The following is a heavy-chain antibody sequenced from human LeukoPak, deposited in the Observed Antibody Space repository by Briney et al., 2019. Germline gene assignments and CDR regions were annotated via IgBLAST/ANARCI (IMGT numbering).Heavy chain of an antibody. CDR3: ARSPMWYDSSGYPHGDFDY. CDR1: GYTFTSYY. V-gene: IGHV1-46*01. D-gene: IGHD3-22*01. CDR2: INPSGGST. J-gene: IGHJ4*02. Sequence: GASVKVSCKASGYTFTSYYMHWVRQAPGQGLEWMGIINPSGGSTSYAQKFQGRVTMTRDTSTSTVYMELSSLRSEGTAVYYCARSPMWYDSSGYPHGDFDYWGQGTLVTVSS.